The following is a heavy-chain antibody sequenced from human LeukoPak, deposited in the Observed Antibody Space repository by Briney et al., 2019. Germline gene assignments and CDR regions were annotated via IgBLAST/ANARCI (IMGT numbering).Heavy chain of an antibody. Sequence: PSETLSLTCTVSGGSISSYYWSWIRQPAGKGLEWIGRIYTSGSTNYNPSLKSRVTMSVDTSKNQFSLKLSSVTAADTAVYYCARVRPGDYYYYYYMDVWGKGTTVTVSS. V-gene: IGHV4-4*07. J-gene: IGHJ6*03. CDR3: ARVRPGDYYYYYYMDV. D-gene: IGHD3-10*01. CDR1: GGSISSYY. CDR2: IYTSGST.